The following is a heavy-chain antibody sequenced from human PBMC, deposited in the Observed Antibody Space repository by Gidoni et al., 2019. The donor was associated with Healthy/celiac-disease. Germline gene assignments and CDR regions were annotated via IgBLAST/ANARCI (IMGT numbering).Heavy chain of an antibody. CDR2: IRAYNGNT. D-gene: IGHD5-12*01. CDR1: GYTFPSYG. J-gene: IGHJ4*02. CDR3: ARVDMEMATMGGFGY. Sequence: QVQLVQSGAEVKKPGAPAKVSCKASGYTFPSYGISWVRQAPGQGLEWMGWIRAYNGNTNYAQKLQGRVTMTTDTSTSTAYMELRSLRSDDTAVYYCARVDMEMATMGGFGYWGQGTLVTVSS. V-gene: IGHV1-18*01.